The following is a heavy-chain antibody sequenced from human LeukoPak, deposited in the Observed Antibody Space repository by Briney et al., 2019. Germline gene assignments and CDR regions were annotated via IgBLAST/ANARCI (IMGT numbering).Heavy chain of an antibody. CDR1: GFTFSSYA. CDR2: ISGSGGST. J-gene: IGHJ6*02. D-gene: IGHD5-18*01. V-gene: IGHV3-23*01. CDR3: AGGYSYGYYYYGMDV. Sequence: GSLRLSCAASGFTFSSYAMSWVRQAPGKGLEWVSAISGSGGSTYYADSVKGRFTISRDNSKNTLYLQMNSLRAEDTAVYYCAGGYSYGYYYYGMDVWGQGTTVTVSS.